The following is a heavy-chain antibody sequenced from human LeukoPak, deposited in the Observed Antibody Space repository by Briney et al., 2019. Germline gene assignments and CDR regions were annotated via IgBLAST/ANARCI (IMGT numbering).Heavy chain of an antibody. CDR3: ARGFSFLWSSSGGIDY. CDR1: GGSVSSGSYY. Sequence: KPSETLSLTCTVSGGSVSSGSYYWSWIRQPPGKGLEWIGYIYYSGSTNYNPSLKSRVTISVDTSKNQFSLKLSSVTAADTAVYYCARGFSFLWSSSGGIDYWGQGTLVTVSS. D-gene: IGHD3-10*01. V-gene: IGHV4-61*01. CDR2: IYYSGST. J-gene: IGHJ4*02.